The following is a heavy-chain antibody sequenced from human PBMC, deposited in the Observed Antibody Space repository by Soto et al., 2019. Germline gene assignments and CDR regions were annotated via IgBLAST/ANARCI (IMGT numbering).Heavy chain of an antibody. CDR2: IYPGDSDT. CDR1: GYSFTSYW. CDR3: DRSISTPRAYYFDY. D-gene: IGHD3-3*02. V-gene: IGHV5-51*01. J-gene: IGHJ4*02. Sequence: GESLTISCKGSGYSFTSYWIGWGRQMPGKILKWMGIIYPGDSDTRYSPSFQGQVTISADKSISTAYLQWSSLKASDTAMYYCDRSISTPRAYYFDYWGERTLVTVS.